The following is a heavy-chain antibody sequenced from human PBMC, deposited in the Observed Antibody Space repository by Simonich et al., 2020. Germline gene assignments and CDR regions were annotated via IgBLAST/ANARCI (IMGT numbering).Heavy chain of an antibody. CDR2: IYWNDDT. V-gene: IGHV2-5*01. J-gene: IGHJ4*02. CDR3: AHRRGFFDY. CDR1: GFSLSTGGVG. Sequence: ITLKESGPTLVKPTKPLTLTGTFSGFSLSTGGVGVGWIRKPPGKALEWLALIYWNDDTRYSPSLKSRLTITKDTSKNQVVLTMTNMDPVDTATYYCAHRRGFFDYWGQGTLVTVSS.